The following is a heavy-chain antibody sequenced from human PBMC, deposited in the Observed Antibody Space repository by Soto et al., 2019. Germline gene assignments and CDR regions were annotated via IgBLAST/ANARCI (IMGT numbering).Heavy chain of an antibody. CDR1: SASISGFY. CDR2: IYATGTT. CDR3: VRDGTKTLRDWFDP. Sequence: SETLSLTCTVSSASISGFYWSWIRKSAGKGLEWIGRIYATGTTDYNPSLKSRVMMSVDTSKKQFSLKLRSVTAADTAVYYCVRDGTKTLRDWFDPWGQGISVTVSS. D-gene: IGHD1-1*01. V-gene: IGHV4-4*07. J-gene: IGHJ5*02.